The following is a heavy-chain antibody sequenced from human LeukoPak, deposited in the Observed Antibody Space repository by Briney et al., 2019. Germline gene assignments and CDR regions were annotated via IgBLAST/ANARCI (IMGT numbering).Heavy chain of an antibody. J-gene: IGHJ3*02. CDR1: GFTFSSYA. V-gene: IGHV3-23*01. CDR3: AKDGRRGITMVRGVPPPRVYAFDI. CDR2: ISGSGGST. Sequence: GGSLRLSCAASGFTFSSYAMSWVRQAPGKGLEWVSAISGSGGSTYYADSVKGRFTISRDNSKNTLYLQMNSLRAEDTAVYYCAKDGRRGITMVRGVPPPRVYAFDIWGQGTMVTVSS. D-gene: IGHD3-10*01.